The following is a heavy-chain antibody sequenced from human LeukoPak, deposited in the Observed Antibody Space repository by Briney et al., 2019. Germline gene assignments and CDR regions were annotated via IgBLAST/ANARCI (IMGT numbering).Heavy chain of an antibody. D-gene: IGHD3-22*01. CDR1: GGSISSGDYY. Sequence: SQTLSLTCTVSGGSISSGDYYWSWIRQPPGKGLEWIGYIYYSGSTYYNPSLKSRVTISVDTSKNQFSLKLSSVTAADTAVYYCARAPPTLYDSSGYQDYWGQGTLVTVSS. V-gene: IGHV4-30-4*01. CDR2: IYYSGST. CDR3: ARAPPTLYDSSGYQDY. J-gene: IGHJ4*02.